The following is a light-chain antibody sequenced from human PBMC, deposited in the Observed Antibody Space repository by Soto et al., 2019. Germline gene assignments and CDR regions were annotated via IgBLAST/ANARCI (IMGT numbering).Light chain of an antibody. CDR3: QQYANSPSIT. V-gene: IGKV3-20*01. Sequence: IVLTQSPGTLSLSPGESAALSCGASQSVANNYLAWYQQKPGQAPRLLIYGASSRATGIPDRFSGSGSGTDFTLTISRLELEDLAVYYCQQYANSPSITFRQGTRLEIK. CDR1: QSVANNY. CDR2: GAS. J-gene: IGKJ5*01.